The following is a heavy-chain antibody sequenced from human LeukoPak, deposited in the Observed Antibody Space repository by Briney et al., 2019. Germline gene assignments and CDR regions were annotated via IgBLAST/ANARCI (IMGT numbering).Heavy chain of an antibody. J-gene: IGHJ4*02. CDR1: GFTFSTYW. Sequence: GGSLRLSCAASGFTFSTYWMSWVRQAPRKGLEWVANIKQDGSEKYYVDSVKGRFTISRDNAKNSLCLQMNSLRAEDTAVYYCVLPAAIDYWGQGTLVTVSS. CDR2: IKQDGSEK. CDR3: VLPAAIDY. D-gene: IGHD2-2*01. V-gene: IGHV3-7*01.